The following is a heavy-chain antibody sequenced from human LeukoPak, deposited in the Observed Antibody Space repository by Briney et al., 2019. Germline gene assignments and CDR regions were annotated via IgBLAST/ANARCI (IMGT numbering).Heavy chain of an antibody. Sequence: GGSLRLSCAASGFTFSSYSMNWVRQAPGKGLEWVSYISSSSSTIYYADSVKGRFTISRDNAKNSLYLQMNSLRAEDTAVYYCAKPGYSHDIFRNFDYWGQGILVSVSS. CDR2: ISSSSSTI. V-gene: IGHV3-48*01. D-gene: IGHD5-18*01. CDR3: AKPGYSHDIFRNFDY. CDR1: GFTFSSYS. J-gene: IGHJ4*02.